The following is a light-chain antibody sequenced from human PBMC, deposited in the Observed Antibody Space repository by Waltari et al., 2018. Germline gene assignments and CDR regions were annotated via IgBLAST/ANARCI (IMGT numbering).Light chain of an antibody. Sequence: QSVLTQPPSASGTPGQRVTISCSGSSSNIGSNTVNWYQHLPGTAPKLFYSNNQRPSGVPDRVSGSKSGTSASLAISGLQSEDEADYYCAAWDDSLNGQVFGGGTKLTVL. V-gene: IGLV1-44*01. J-gene: IGLJ3*02. CDR2: SNN. CDR3: AAWDDSLNGQV. CDR1: SSNIGSNT.